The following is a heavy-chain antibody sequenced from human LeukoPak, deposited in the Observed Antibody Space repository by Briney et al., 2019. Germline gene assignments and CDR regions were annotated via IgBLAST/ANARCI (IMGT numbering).Heavy chain of an antibody. CDR2: INRDGSFT. CDR1: GFTFSSYS. D-gene: IGHD2-15*01. J-gene: IGHJ4*02. Sequence: GGSLRLSCAASGFTFSSYSMHWVRQAPGKGLVWVSGINRDGSFTRYADSVKGRLTISRDNAKNTLYLQMNSLRAEDTAIYYCTFLSSHTSGHWGPGTLVTVSS. V-gene: IGHV3-74*01. CDR3: TFLSSHTSGH.